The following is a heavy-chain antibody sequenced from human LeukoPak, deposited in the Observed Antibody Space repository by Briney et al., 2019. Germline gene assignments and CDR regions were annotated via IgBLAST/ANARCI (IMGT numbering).Heavy chain of an antibody. CDR3: AKGLAGTTFPQYYYAMDV. CDR2: ISGSCSSK. J-gene: IGHJ6*04. D-gene: IGHD1/OR15-1a*01. CDR1: GFTFRSYA. Sequence: GGSLRLSCAASGFTFRSYAMSWVRQAPGKGLEGVSAISGSCSSKYYPDSVKGRFSISRDNSKNTLYLSMNSLRAEDTAVYYCAKGLAGTTFPQYYYAMDVWGKGTTVTVSS. V-gene: IGHV3-23*01.